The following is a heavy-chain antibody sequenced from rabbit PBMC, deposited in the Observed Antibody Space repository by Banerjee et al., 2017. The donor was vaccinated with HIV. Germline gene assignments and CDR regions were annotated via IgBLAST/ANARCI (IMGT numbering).Heavy chain of an antibody. V-gene: IGHV1S45*01. D-gene: IGHD4-1*01. J-gene: IGHJ4*01. CDR2: INTSSGNT. Sequence: QEQLEESGGGLVKPEGSLTLTCKASGFSFSNKYVMCWVRQAPGKGLEWIGCINTSSGNTVYASWAKGRFTISSHNAQNTLYLQLNSLTAADTATYFCARDLAGVIGWNFDLWGPGTLVTVS. CDR1: GFSFSNKYV. CDR3: ARDLAGVIGWNFDL.